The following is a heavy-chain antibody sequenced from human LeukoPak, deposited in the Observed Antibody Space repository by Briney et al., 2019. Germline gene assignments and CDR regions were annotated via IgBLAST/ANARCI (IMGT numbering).Heavy chain of an antibody. CDR1: GFTFSSYS. V-gene: IGHV3-21*04. J-gene: IGHJ4*02. CDR3: AKEGGYGELSSYFDY. Sequence: GGSLRLSCAASGFTFSSYSMSWVRQAPGKGLEWVSSISTSSSYIYYADSVEGRFTISRDNAKNSLYLQMNSLRAEDTAVYYCAKEGGYGELSSYFDYWGQGTLVTVSS. D-gene: IGHD3-16*02. CDR2: ISTSSSYI.